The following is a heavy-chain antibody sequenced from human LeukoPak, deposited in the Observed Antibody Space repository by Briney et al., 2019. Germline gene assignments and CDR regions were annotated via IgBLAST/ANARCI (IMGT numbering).Heavy chain of an antibody. CDR2: ISSGSSTI. CDR3: ANSAGGSGYYRPLDY. V-gene: IGHV3-48*01. D-gene: IGHD3-22*01. Sequence: GGSLRLSCAASRFTFGTYSMNWVRQAPGRGLEWVSYISSGSSTIYYAATVKGRFTISRDNAKNSLYLQINSLRAEDTAVYYCANSAGGSGYYRPLDYWGQGTLVTVSS. J-gene: IGHJ4*02. CDR1: RFTFGTYS.